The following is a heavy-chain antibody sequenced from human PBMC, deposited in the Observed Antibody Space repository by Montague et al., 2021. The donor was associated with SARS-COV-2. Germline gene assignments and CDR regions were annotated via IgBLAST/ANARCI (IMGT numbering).Heavy chain of an antibody. CDR2: IYYSGST. CDR3: ARGTPGY. V-gene: IGHV4-59*11. CDR1: GGSFSNHY. J-gene: IGHJ4*02. D-gene: IGHD2-2*03. Sequence: SETLSLTCAVYGGSFSNHYWSWIRQPPGKGLEWIGYIYYSGSTNYNPSLKSRVTISVDTSKNQFSLKLSSVTAADTAVYYCARGTPGYWGQGTLVTVSS.